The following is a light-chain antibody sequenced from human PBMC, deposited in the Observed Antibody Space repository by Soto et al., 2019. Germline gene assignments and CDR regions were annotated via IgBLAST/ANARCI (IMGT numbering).Light chain of an antibody. V-gene: IGKV1-17*01. J-gene: IGKJ4*01. Sequence: DVEMTQSPSSLSASVGDRVPITCRASQGIRDDLAWYQQKPGKAPKRLIYAASGLERGVPSRFSGSGSGTDFTLTISSLQPEDAAMYYCLQHNAYPPTFGGGTKVDIK. CDR2: AAS. CDR1: QGIRDD. CDR3: LQHNAYPPT.